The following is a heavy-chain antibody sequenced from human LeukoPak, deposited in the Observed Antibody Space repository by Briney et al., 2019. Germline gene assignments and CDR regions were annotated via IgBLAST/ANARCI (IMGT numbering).Heavy chain of an antibody. V-gene: IGHV1-24*01. J-gene: IGHJ4*02. Sequence: GASVTDSFLFSGYTLTELSMHWVRQAPGKGLEWMGGFDPEDGETIYAHKFQGRVTMTEDTSTDTDDMDVKGLRSDGTPAYYFVSMGHWGQGTLVTVSS. CDR3: VSMGH. CDR2: FDPEDGET. D-gene: IGHD4/OR15-4a*01. CDR1: GYTLTELS.